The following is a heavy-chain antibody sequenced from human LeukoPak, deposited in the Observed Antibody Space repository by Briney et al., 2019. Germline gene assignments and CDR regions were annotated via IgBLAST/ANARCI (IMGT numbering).Heavy chain of an antibody. CDR3: AREGGCCSGGSCYQDYYYYYMDV. D-gene: IGHD2-15*01. CDR2: ISSSGSSI. CDR1: GFTFSDYS. Sequence: GGSLRLSCAASGFTFSDYSMSGIRRAPGGGLEWGSYISSSGSSIYYAYAVKGRCNISRDNAKNSLYLQMNSLRAEDTAVYYCAREGGCCSGGSCYQDYYYYYMDVWGKGTTVIVSS. J-gene: IGHJ6*03. V-gene: IGHV3-11*01.